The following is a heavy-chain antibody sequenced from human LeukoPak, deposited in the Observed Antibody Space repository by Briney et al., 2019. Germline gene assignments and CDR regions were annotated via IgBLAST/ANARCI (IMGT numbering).Heavy chain of an antibody. CDR2: INHSGST. J-gene: IGHJ6*02. Sequence: SETLSLTCAVYGGSFSGYYWSWIRQPPGKGLEWIGEINHSGSTNYNPSLKGRVTISVDTSKTQLSLKLSSVTAADTAVYYCARGTSISYSSSWYVVYYGMDVWGQGTTVTVSS. V-gene: IGHV4-34*01. CDR3: ARGTSISYSSSWYVVYYGMDV. D-gene: IGHD6-13*01. CDR1: GGSFSGYY.